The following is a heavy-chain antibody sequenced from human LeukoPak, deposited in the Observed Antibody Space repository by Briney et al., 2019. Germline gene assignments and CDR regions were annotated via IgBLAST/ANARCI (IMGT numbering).Heavy chain of an antibody. Sequence: GESLKISYKGSGSGFTSYWIGWVRQMPGKGLEWMGIIYPGESDTRYSPSFQGQVTISPDNSISTAYLQWSSLMASDTAMYYCARWPNYGFDYWGQGTLVTVSS. J-gene: IGHJ4*02. CDR3: ARWPNYGFDY. CDR2: IYPGESDT. CDR1: GSGFTSYW. V-gene: IGHV5-51*01. D-gene: IGHD4/OR15-4a*01.